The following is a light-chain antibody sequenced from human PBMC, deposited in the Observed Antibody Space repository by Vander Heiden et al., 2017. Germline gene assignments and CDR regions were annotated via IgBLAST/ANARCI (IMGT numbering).Light chain of an antibody. CDR1: HIGRKS. CDR3: QVWDSSSDHRV. CDR2: HDS. V-gene: IGLV3-21*02. Sequence: SYVLSQPPSVSVAPGQTATSTRGGNHIGRKSAHWSQQKPGTAPLRARDHDSDRPSGIPERFSGYNSGNTDTLTISRVEAGDEADYYCQVWDSSSDHRVFGGGTKLTVL. J-gene: IGLJ3*02.